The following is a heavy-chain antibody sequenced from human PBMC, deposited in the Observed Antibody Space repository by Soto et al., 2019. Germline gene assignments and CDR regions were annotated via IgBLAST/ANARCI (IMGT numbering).Heavy chain of an antibody. Sequence: SVKVSCKASGGTFSSYAISWVRQAPGQGLEWMGGIIPIFGTANYAQKFQGRVTITADESTSTAYMELSSLRSEDTAAYYCARDITPVPAGGDYYYYYGMDVWGQGTTVTVSS. CDR3: ARDITPVPAGGDYYYYYGMDV. D-gene: IGHD2-2*01. J-gene: IGHJ6*02. CDR1: GGTFSSYA. V-gene: IGHV1-69*13. CDR2: IIPIFGTA.